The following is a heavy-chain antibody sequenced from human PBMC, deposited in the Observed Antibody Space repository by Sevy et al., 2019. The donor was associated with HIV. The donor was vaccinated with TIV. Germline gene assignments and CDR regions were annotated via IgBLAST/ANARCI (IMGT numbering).Heavy chain of an antibody. CDR2: IRYDGSKK. CDR3: AKESLRFLEWLSAYYGMDV. J-gene: IGHJ6*02. V-gene: IGHV3-30*02. D-gene: IGHD3-3*01. CDR1: GFTFSSYG. Sequence: GGSLRLSCAASGFTFSSYGMHWVRQAPGKGLEWVAFIRYDGSKKYYADSVKGRFTISRDNSKNTLYLQRNSLRAEDTAVYYCAKESLRFLEWLSAYYGMDVWGQGTTVTVSS.